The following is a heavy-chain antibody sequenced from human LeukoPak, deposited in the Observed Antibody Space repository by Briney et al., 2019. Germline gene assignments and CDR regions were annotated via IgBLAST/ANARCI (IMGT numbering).Heavy chain of an antibody. D-gene: IGHD3-16*02. CDR1: GGSFSGYY. CDR3: AREIRRLRLGELSP. Sequence: SETLSLTCAVYGGSFSGYYWSWICHPPGKGLEWIGEINHSGSTNYNPSLKSRVTISVDASKNQFSLKLSSVTAADTAVYYCAREIRRLRLGELSPWGQRTLVTVSS. J-gene: IGHJ5*02. V-gene: IGHV4-34*01. CDR2: INHSGST.